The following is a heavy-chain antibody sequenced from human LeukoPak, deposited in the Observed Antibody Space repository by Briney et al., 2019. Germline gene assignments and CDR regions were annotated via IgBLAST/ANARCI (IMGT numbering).Heavy chain of an antibody. J-gene: IGHJ6*03. Sequence: ASVKVSCKASGYTFTSYGISWVRQAPGQGLEWMGWISAYNGNTNYAQKLQGRVTMTTDTSTSAAYMELRSLRSDDTAVYYCARVVGATDYYYYYMDVWGKGTTVTVSS. CDR3: ARVVGATDYYYYYMDV. CDR2: ISAYNGNT. V-gene: IGHV1-18*01. D-gene: IGHD1-26*01. CDR1: GYTFTSYG.